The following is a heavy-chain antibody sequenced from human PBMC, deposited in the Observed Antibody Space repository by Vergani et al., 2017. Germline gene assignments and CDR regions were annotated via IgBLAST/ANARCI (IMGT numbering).Heavy chain of an antibody. CDR2: IYHSGST. V-gene: IGHV4-4*03. CDR3: AREKTTVVTPGSFDI. Sequence: QVQLQESGPGLVKPPGTLSLTCAVSGGSISSSNWWSWVRQPPGKGLEWIGEIYHSGSTNYNPSLKSRVTISVDKSKNQFSLKLSSVTAADTVVYYCAREKTTVVTPGSFDISNRARMVTGYS. D-gene: IGHD4-23*01. J-gene: IGHJ3*02. CDR1: GGSISSSNW.